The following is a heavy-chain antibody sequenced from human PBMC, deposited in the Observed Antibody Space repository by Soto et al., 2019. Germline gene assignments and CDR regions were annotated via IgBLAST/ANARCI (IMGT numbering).Heavy chain of an antibody. J-gene: IGHJ6*02. CDR2: INPNSGVT. CDR1: GYTFTDYY. D-gene: IGHD1-26*01. Sequence: QVQLVQSGAEVKKPGASVKVSCKASGYTFTDYYMHWVRQTPGQGLEWMGWINPNSGVTKYSQRFQGRVTMARDTSITTAFMELSSLRSDDTAAYSCARAGLAAHRSGEYAMDVWGLGTKVTVS. V-gene: IGHV1-2*02. CDR3: ARAGLAAHRSGEYAMDV.